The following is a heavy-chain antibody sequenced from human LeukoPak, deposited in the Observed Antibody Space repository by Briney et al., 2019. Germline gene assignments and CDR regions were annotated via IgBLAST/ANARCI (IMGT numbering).Heavy chain of an antibody. V-gene: IGHV1-69*13. CDR1: GGTFSSYA. CDR2: IIPIFGTA. J-gene: IGHJ4*02. D-gene: IGHD2-15*01. Sequence: SVKVSCKASGGTFSSYAISWVRQASGQGLEWMGGIIPIFGTANYAQKFQGRVTITADESTSTAYMELSSLRSEDTAVYYCARALSGGSYFDALDYWGQGTLVTVSS. CDR3: ARALSGGSYFDALDY.